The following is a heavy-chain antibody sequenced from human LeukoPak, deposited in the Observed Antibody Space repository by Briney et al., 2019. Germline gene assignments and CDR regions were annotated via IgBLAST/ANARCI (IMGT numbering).Heavy chain of an antibody. CDR1: GFTFSNYA. J-gene: IGHJ4*02. D-gene: IGHD4-17*01. CDR2: ISGSGGNT. V-gene: IGHV3-23*01. CDR3: AKAFGLTTVTKFDY. Sequence: GGSLRLSRAASGFTFSNYAMSWVRQAPGKGLEWVSGISGSGGNTYYADSVKGRFTIARDNSKNTLYLQMNSLRAEDTDVYYCAKAFGLTTVTKFDYWGQGTLVTVSS.